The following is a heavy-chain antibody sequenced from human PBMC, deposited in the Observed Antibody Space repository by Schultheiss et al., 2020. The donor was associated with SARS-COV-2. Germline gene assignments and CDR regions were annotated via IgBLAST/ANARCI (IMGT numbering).Heavy chain of an antibody. Sequence: GGSLRLSCTASGFTFGDYAMSWVRQAPGKGLEWVGFIRSKAYGGTTEYAASVKGRFTISRDDSKSIAYLQMNSLKTEDTAVYYCTREILYYYYGMDVWGQGTTVTVSS. CDR3: TREILYYYYGMDV. CDR2: IRSKAYGGTT. D-gene: IGHD2-15*01. CDR1: GFTFGDYA. J-gene: IGHJ6*02. V-gene: IGHV3-49*04.